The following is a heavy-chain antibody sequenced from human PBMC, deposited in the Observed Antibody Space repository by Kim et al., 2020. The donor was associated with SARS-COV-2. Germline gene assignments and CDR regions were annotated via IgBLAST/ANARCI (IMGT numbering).Heavy chain of an antibody. V-gene: IGHV3-11*01. CDR2: ISDSGGTT. CDR3: ARDPSGGLGYFDP. D-gene: IGHD2-15*01. J-gene: IGHJ5*02. Sequence: GGSLRLSCAASGFSFSDSYMTWVRQAPGKGLEWISYISDSGGTTYYADSVKGRFTISRDNAKNSLYLQMSSLRADDTAVYFCARDPSGGLGYFDPWGQGTLVTVSS. CDR1: GFSFSDSY.